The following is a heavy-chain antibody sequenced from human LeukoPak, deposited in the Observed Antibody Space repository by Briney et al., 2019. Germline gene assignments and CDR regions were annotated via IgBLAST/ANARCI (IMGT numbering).Heavy chain of an antibody. J-gene: IGHJ3*02. CDR2: ISYDGSNK. CDR1: GFTFSSYN. CDR3: GRDTVGYGGAFDI. Sequence: GGSLRLSCVASGFTFSSYNMHGVRQAPGKGLEGVAVISYDGSNKYYADSVKGRSTISRDNSKNTLYLRVNSLRPEDTAVYYCGRDTVGYGGAFDIWGQGTMVTVSS. D-gene: IGHD5-18*01. V-gene: IGHV3-30-3*01.